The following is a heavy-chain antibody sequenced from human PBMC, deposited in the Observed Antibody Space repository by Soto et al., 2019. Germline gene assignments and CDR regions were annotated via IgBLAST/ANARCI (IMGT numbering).Heavy chain of an antibody. CDR3: EGYYYYYGMDV. CDR2: INHSGST. CDR1: GGSFSGYY. J-gene: IGHJ6*02. V-gene: IGHV4-34*01. Sequence: PSETLSLTCAVYGGSFSGYYWSWIRQPPGKGLEWIGEINHSGSTNYNPSLKSRVTISVDTSKNQFSLKLSSVTAADTAVYYCEGYYYYYGMDVWGQGTTVTVSS.